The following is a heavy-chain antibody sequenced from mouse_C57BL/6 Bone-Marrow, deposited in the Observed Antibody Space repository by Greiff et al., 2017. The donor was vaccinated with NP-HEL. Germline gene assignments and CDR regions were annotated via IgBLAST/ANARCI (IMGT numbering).Heavy chain of an antibody. J-gene: IGHJ1*03. V-gene: IGHV1-26*01. CDR3: ARSYYYGSSHGDWYFDV. D-gene: IGHD1-1*01. CDR1: GYTFTDYY. Sequence: EVQLQQSGPELVKPGASVKISCKASGYTFTDYYMNWVKQSHGKSLEWIGDINPNNGGTSYNQKFKGKATLTVDKSSSTAYMELRSLTSEDSAVYYCARSYYYGSSHGDWYFDVWGTGTTVTVSS. CDR2: INPNNGGT.